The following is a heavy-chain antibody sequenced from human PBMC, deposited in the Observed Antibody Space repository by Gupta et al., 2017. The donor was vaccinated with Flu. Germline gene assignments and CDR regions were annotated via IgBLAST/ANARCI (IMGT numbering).Heavy chain of an antibody. CDR3: VRDGDGGGPFKTPFDS. J-gene: IGHJ4*02. Sequence: QVQLVESGGGVVQPGGSLRLSCAASGFAFSVSGMHCVRQAPGKGLEWVAIVRYDGSNEKYADSVKGRFSISRDNFKNTVYLQMHSLIVQDTAVYYCVRDGDGGGPFKTPFDSWGQGTLVTVSS. CDR2: VRYDGSNE. V-gene: IGHV3-30*02. D-gene: IGHD2-15*01. CDR1: GFAFSVSG.